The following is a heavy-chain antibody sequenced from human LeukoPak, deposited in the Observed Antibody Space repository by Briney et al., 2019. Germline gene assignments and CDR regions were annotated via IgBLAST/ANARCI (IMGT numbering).Heavy chain of an antibody. V-gene: IGHV1-18*01. Sequence: GASVKVSCKASGYTFTNYGISWVRQAPGQGLEWMGWISAYNGNTNYPQNLQGRVTLTTDTSTSTAYMELRSLRSDDTAVYYCARDTYTTVTAMDVWGKGTTVIVSS. CDR2: ISAYNGNT. CDR3: ARDTYTTVTAMDV. CDR1: GYTFTNYG. D-gene: IGHD4-17*01. J-gene: IGHJ6*03.